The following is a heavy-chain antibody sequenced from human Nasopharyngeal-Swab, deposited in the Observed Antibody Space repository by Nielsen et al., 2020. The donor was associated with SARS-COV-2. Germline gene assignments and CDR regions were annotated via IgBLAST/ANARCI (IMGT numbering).Heavy chain of an antibody. CDR1: GFTFSSYA. J-gene: IGHJ6*02. CDR2: ISGSGGGT. V-gene: IGHV3-23*01. Sequence: GESLKISCAASGFTFSSYAMSWVRQAPGKGLEWVSAISGSGGGTYYADSVKGRFTISRDNSKNTLYLQMNSLRAEDTAVYYCAKDSSIRGSPVYYYGMDVWGQGTTVTVSS. D-gene: IGHD1-26*01. CDR3: AKDSSIRGSPVYYYGMDV.